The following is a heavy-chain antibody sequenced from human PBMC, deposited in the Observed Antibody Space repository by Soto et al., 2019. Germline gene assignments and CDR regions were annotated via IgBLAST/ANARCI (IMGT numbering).Heavy chain of an antibody. J-gene: IGHJ6*02. CDR3: AREPLYYDILTGYYSRRYYYGMDV. CDR2: IIPIFGTA. CDR1: GYTFTSYG. V-gene: IGHV1-69*13. D-gene: IGHD3-9*01. Sequence: SVKVSCKASGYTFTSYGISWVRQAPGQGLEWMGGIIPIFGTANYAQKFQGRVTITADESTSTAYMELSSLRSEDTAVYYCAREPLYYDILTGYYSRRYYYGMDVWGQGTTVTVSS.